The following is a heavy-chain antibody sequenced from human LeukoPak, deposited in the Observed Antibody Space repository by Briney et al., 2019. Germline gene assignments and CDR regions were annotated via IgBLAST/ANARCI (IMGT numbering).Heavy chain of an antibody. D-gene: IGHD2-15*01. V-gene: IGHV5-51*01. CDR3: ARHAGYCTGGKCYSFYYFDY. CDR1: GSTFTNYW. J-gene: IGHJ4*02. Sequence: GESLKISCKASGSTFTNYWIGWVRHPPGKGLEWMGIIHPGDSDTRYRTSFQGQVTMSVDESTSTAYLHWTSLKASDTAIYYCARHAGYCTGGKCYSFYYFDYWGQGTLVTVSS. CDR2: IHPGDSDT.